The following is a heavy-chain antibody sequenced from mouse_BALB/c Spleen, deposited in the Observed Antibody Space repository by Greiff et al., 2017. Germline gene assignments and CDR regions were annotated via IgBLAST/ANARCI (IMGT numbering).Heavy chain of an antibody. D-gene: IGHD1-3*01. CDR1: GFTFSSYV. J-gene: IGHJ3*01. Sequence: EVMLVESGGGLVKPGGSLKLSCAASGFTFSSYVMSWVRQSPEKRLEWVAEISSGGSYTYYPDTVTGRFTISRDNAKNTLYLEMSSLRSEDTAMYYCARDSVGFAYWGQGTLVTVSA. CDR3: ARDSVGFAY. V-gene: IGHV5-9-4*01. CDR2: ISSGGSYT.